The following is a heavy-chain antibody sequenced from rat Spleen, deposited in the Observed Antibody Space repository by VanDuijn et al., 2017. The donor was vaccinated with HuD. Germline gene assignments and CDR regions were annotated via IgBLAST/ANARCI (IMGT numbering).Heavy chain of an antibody. J-gene: IGHJ2*01. V-gene: IGHV5-29*01. CDR1: GFTFSNYG. CDR2: ISFDGGHT. D-gene: IGHD1-9*01. Sequence: EVQLVESGGGLVQPGRSMKLSCAASGFTFSNYGMAWVCQAPTKGLEWVATISFDGGHTYYRDSVKGRFTISRDNAKSTLYLQMDSLRSEDTASYYCVRHGYTRYYFDYWGQGVMVTVSS. CDR3: VRHGYTRYYFDY.